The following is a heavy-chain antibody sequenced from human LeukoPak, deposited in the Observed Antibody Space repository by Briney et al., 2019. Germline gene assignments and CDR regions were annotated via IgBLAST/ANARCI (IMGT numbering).Heavy chain of an antibody. V-gene: IGHV4-34*01. D-gene: IGHD3-22*01. CDR2: INDSGST. CDR3: ARVIDYDSSGHYLGY. J-gene: IGHJ4*02. Sequence: PSETLSLTCAVYGGSFSGYYWSWIRQPPGKGLEWIGEINDSGSTNCNPSLKSRVTISVDTSKNQFSLKPSSVNAADTAVYYCARVIDYDSSGHYLGYWGQGTLVTVSS. CDR1: GGSFSGYY.